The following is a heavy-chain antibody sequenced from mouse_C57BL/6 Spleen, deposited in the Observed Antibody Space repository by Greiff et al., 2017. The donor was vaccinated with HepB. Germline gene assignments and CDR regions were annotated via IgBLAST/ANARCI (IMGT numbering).Heavy chain of an antibody. CDR3: ARLYYGSSYWYFDV. D-gene: IGHD1-1*01. CDR2: IYPGSGNT. CDR1: GYTFTDYY. J-gene: IGHJ1*03. V-gene: IGHV1-76*01. Sequence: VKLQESGAELVRPGASVKLSCKASGYTFTDYYINWVKQRPGQGLEWIARIYPGSGNTYYNEKFKGKATLTAEKSSSTAYMQLSSLTSEDSAVYFCARLYYGSSYWYFDVWGTGTTVTVSS.